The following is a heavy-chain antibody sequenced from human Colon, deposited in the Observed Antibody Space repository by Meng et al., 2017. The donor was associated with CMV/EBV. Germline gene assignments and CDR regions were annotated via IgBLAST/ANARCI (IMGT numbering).Heavy chain of an antibody. Sequence: GESLKISCVASGFSFSAFNMNWVRQAPGKGLEWVASISSTSSYIYYADSLKGRFTISRDNAKNSLYLQMNSLRAEDTAVYYCARDPGVGATSWGQGTLVTVSS. CDR1: GFSFSAFN. D-gene: IGHD1-26*01. V-gene: IGHV3-21*01. CDR2: ISSTSSYI. J-gene: IGHJ4*02. CDR3: ARDPGVGATS.